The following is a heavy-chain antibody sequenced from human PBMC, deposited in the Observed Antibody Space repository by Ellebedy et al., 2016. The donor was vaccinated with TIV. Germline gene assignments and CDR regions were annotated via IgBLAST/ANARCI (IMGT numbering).Heavy chain of an antibody. V-gene: IGHV3-7*01. CDR3: TKDGSGTMNF. CDR1: GFTFSTSW. CDR2: MNGDGNER. D-gene: IGHD1-1*01. Sequence: PGGSLRLSCPVSGFTFSTSWMSWVRQAPGQGLEWVANMNGDGNERYYVDSVEGRFTISRDNTRNSLYLQMNSLRADDTAVYYCTKDGSGTMNFWGQGTLVTVSS. J-gene: IGHJ4*02.